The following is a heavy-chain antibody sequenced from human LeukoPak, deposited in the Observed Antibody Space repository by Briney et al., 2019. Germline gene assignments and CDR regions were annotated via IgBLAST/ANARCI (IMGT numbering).Heavy chain of an antibody. Sequence: PGGSLRLSCAASGFTFSSYGMHWVRQAPGKGLEWVAFIRYDGSNKYYADSVKGRFTISRDNSKNTLYLQMNSLRAEDTAVYYCASPQDIVVVPAARGGYDAFDIWGQGTMVTVSS. D-gene: IGHD2-2*01. J-gene: IGHJ3*02. CDR3: ASPQDIVVVPAARGGYDAFDI. CDR2: IRYDGSNK. V-gene: IGHV3-30*02. CDR1: GFTFSSYG.